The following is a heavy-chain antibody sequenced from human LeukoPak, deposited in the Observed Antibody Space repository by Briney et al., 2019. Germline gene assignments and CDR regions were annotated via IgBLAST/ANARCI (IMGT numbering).Heavy chain of an antibody. D-gene: IGHD3-16*01. CDR2: IYYSGST. Sequence: SETLSLTCTVSGGSISSSSYYWGWIRQSPGKGLEWIGSIYYSGSTYYNPSLKSRVTISVDTSKNQFSLKLSSVTAADTAVYYCARSLDEVGAHTPPDYWGQGTLVTVSS. CDR1: GGSISSSSYY. CDR3: ARSLDEVGAHTPPDY. V-gene: IGHV4-39*07. J-gene: IGHJ4*02.